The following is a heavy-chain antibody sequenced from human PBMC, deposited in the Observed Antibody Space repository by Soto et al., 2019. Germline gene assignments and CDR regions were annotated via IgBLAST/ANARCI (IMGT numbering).Heavy chain of an antibody. V-gene: IGHV1-69*01. D-gene: IGHD3-22*01. J-gene: IGHJ4*02. CDR2: IIPIFGTA. CDR1: GGTFSSYA. Sequence: QVQLVQSGAEVKKPGSSVKVSCKASGGTFSSYAISWVRQAPGQGLEWLGGIIPIFGTANYAQKFQGRVTITADESTSTADMELSSMRSEDTAVYYCASGPENYYDSSGSAYWGQGNLVTVSS. CDR3: ASGPENYYDSSGSAY.